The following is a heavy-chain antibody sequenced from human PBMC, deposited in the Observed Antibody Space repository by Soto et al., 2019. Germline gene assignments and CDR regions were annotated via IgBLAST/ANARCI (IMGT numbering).Heavy chain of an antibody. CDR2: IRSKAYGGTT. CDR3: TRAEVLRYFDWLLSSDY. CDR1: GFTFGDYA. J-gene: IGHJ4*02. Sequence: GGSLRLSCTASGFTFGDYAMSWFRQAPGKGLEWVGFIRSKAYGGTTEYAASVKGRFTISRDDSKSIAYLQMNSLKTEDTAVYYCTRAEVLRYFDWLLSSDYWGQGTLVTVSS. V-gene: IGHV3-49*03. D-gene: IGHD3-9*01.